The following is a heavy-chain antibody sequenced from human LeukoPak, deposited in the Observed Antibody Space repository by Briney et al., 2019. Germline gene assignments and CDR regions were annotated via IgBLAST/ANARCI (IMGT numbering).Heavy chain of an antibody. Sequence: GGSLRLSCAASGFTFSSYAMTWVRQPPGKGLEWVAAISGSGGTIYSADSAKGRYTISRDNSKNTLYLQMNSLRAEDTAIYYCAKDVRGTYAPDYWGQGTLVTVSS. V-gene: IGHV3-23*01. D-gene: IGHD2-2*01. CDR3: AKDVRGTYAPDY. CDR2: ISGSGGTI. J-gene: IGHJ4*02. CDR1: GFTFSSYA.